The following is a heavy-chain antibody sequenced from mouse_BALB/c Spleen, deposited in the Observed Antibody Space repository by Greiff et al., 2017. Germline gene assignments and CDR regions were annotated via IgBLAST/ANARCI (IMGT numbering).Heavy chain of an antibody. CDR3: AREFTTDPAWFAY. CDR2: ISYDGSN. Sequence: EVKLQESGPGLVKPSQSLSLTCSVTGYSITSGYYWNWIRQFPGNKLEWMGYISYDGSNNYNPSLKNRISITRDTSKNQFFLKLNSVTTEDTATYYCAREFTTDPAWFAYWGQGTLVTVSA. D-gene: IGHD1-1*01. CDR1: GYSITSGYY. J-gene: IGHJ3*01. V-gene: IGHV3-6*02.